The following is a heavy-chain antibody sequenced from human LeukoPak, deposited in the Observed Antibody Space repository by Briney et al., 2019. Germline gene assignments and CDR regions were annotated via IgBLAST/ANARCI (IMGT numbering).Heavy chain of an antibody. CDR1: GGSISSYY. J-gene: IGHJ6*03. CDR3: ASGRGSSWYLPMGYYYYYMDV. V-gene: IGHV4-4*07. CDR2: IYTSGST. Sequence: SETLSLTCTVSGGSISSYYWSWIRQPAGKGLEWIGRIYTSGSTNYNPSLKSRVTMSVDTSKNQFSLKLSSVTAADTAVYYCASGRGSSWYLPMGYYYYYMDVWGKGTTVTVSS. D-gene: IGHD6-13*01.